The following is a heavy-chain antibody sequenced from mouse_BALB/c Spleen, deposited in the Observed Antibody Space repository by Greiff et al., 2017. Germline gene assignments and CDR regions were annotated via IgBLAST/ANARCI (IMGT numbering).Heavy chain of an antibody. V-gene: IGHV1-54*01. Sequence: VQLQQSGAELVRPGSSVKVSCKASGYAFTNYLIEWVKQRPGQGLEWIGVINPGSGGTNYNEKFKGKATLTPDKSSSTAYMQLSSLTSDDSAVYVCERGNGTLEDWGEGNTLTGSA. CDR1: GYAFTNYL. J-gene: IGHJ2*01. CDR2: INPGSGGT. D-gene: IGHD4-1*01. CDR3: ERGNGTLED.